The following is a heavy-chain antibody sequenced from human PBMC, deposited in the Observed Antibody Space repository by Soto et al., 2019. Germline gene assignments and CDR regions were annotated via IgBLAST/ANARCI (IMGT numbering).Heavy chain of an antibody. CDR3: ARDLVVGATGNYYYYYGMDV. Sequence: SETLSLTCAVSGGSISSSNWWSWVRQPPGKGLEWIGEIYHSGSTNYNPSLKSRVTISVDKSKNQFSLKLSSVTAADTAMYYCARDLVVGATGNYYYYYGMDVWGQGTTVTVSS. CDR1: GGSISSSNW. D-gene: IGHD1-26*01. V-gene: IGHV4-4*02. J-gene: IGHJ6*02. CDR2: IYHSGST.